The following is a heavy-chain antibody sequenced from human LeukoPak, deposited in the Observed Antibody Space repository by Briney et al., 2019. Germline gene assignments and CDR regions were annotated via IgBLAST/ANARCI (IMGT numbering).Heavy chain of an antibody. D-gene: IGHD2-15*01. CDR1: GGSISSYY. V-gene: IGHV4-59*08. CDR3: ASGGGRLIDY. Sequence: SETLSLTCTVSGGSISSYYWSWIRQPPGKGLEGIGYIYYSRSTNYNPSLKSRVTISVDTTKNQFSLKLSSVTAADTAVYYCASGGGRLIDYWGQGTLVTVSS. CDR2: IYYSRST. J-gene: IGHJ4*02.